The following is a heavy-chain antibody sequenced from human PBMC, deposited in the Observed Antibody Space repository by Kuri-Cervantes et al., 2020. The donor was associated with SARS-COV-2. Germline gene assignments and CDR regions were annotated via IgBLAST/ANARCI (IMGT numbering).Heavy chain of an antibody. CDR2: ISSSSSTI. Sequence: GESLKISCAASGFTFSNAWMSWVRQAPGKGLEWVSYISSSSSTIYYADSVKGRFTISRDNAKNSLYLQMNSLRAEDTAVYYCARDRSFTPDYWGQGTLVTVSS. CDR3: ARDRSFTPDY. CDR1: GFTFSNAW. V-gene: IGHV3-48*01. D-gene: IGHD3-10*01. J-gene: IGHJ4*02.